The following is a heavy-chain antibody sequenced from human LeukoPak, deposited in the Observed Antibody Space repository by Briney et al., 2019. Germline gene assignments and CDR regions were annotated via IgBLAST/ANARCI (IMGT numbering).Heavy chain of an antibody. V-gene: IGHV4-38-2*02. Sequence: SETLSLSCTVSGYSIYSGYYWGWIRQPPGKGLEWIGSMYHTGNTYYNPSLKSRVTISVETSESQFSLKLSSVTAADTAVYYCARGRLQLWLNRVVKNWFDPWGQGTLVTVSS. CDR1: GYSIYSGYY. J-gene: IGHJ5*02. CDR2: MYHTGNT. CDR3: ARGRLQLWLNRVVKNWFDP. D-gene: IGHD5-18*01.